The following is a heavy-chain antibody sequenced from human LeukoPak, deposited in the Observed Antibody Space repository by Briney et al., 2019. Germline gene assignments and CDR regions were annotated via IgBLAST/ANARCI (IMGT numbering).Heavy chain of an antibody. V-gene: IGHV3-33*06. J-gene: IGHJ5*02. CDR1: GFTFSHYG. CDR3: AKDAQRGFDYSNSLQS. D-gene: IGHD4-11*01. CDR2: IWSDATNM. Sequence: GGSLRLSCATSGFTFSHYGMHWVRQAPGKGLEGVAVIWSDATNMYYGDSVKGRFIISRDNSKNTIYLQMNSLRVEDTAVYYCAKDAQRGFDYSNSLQSWGQGTLVTVSS.